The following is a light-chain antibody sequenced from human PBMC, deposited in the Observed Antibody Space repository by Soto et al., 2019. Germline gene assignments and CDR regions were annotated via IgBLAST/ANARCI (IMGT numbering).Light chain of an antibody. CDR2: DAS. V-gene: IGKV3-11*01. CDR3: QQRYAWPPIT. CDR1: QTVYTY. J-gene: IGKJ5*01. Sequence: EVVLTQSPDTLSLSPGERATLSCRASQTVYTYVAWYQKKPGQAPKLLISDASNRATGIPARFSGSGYGTNFTLNISSVEPEDFAVYYCQQRYAWPPITFGQGTRLEIK.